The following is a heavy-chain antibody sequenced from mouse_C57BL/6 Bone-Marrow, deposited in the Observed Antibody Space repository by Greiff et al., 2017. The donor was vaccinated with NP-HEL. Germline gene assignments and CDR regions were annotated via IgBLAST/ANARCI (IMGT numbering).Heavy chain of an antibody. J-gene: IGHJ3*01. D-gene: IGHD2-12*01. Sequence: QVQLQQSGAELVRPGASVKLSCKASGYTFTDYYINWVKQRPGQGLEWIARIYPGSGNTYYNEKFKGKATLTAEQSSSTAYMQLSSLTSEISAVYFLASSGAYDRSWFADWGQGALVTVSA. CDR3: ASSGAYDRSWFAD. CDR2: IYPGSGNT. CDR1: GYTFTDYY. V-gene: IGHV1-76*01.